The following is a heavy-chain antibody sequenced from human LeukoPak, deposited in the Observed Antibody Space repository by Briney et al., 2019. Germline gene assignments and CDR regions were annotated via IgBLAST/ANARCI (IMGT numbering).Heavy chain of an antibody. V-gene: IGHV4-39*07. CDR1: SGSISSTSYY. Sequence: PSEILSLTCTVPSGSISSTSYYWGWIRQPPGMGLEWIGSMYYSGSTYYNPSLKSRVTISVDTSKSQFSLKLSSVTAADTAVYYCAREMRSPRGGFDYWDQGTLVTVSS. J-gene: IGHJ4*02. D-gene: IGHD3-10*01. CDR3: AREMRSPRGGFDY. CDR2: MYYSGST.